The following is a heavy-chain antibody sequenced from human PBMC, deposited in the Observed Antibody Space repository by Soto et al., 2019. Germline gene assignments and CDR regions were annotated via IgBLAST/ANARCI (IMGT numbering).Heavy chain of an antibody. J-gene: IGHJ3*02. CDR3: ARVLSSADAFDI. V-gene: IGHV3-21*01. CDR2: ISSSSSYI. D-gene: IGHD3-10*01. Sequence: PGGSLRLSCAASGFTFSSYSMNWVRQAPGKGLEWVSSISSSSSYIYYADSVKGRFTISRDNAKNSLYLQMNSLRAEDTAVYYCARVLSSADAFDIWGQGTMVTV. CDR1: GFTFSSYS.